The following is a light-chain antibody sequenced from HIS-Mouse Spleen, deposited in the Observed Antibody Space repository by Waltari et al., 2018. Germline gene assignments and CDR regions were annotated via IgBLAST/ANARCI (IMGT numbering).Light chain of an antibody. J-gene: IGLJ2*01. Sequence: QSVLTQPPSASGTPGQRVTISCSGSSSNIGSNYVYWYQQLPGKAPKLRIYRNNQRPSGVPDRFSGSKSGTSASLAISGLRSEDEADYYCAAWDDSLSGVFGGGTKLTVL. V-gene: IGLV1-47*01. CDR2: RNN. CDR1: SSNIGSNY. CDR3: AAWDDSLSGV.